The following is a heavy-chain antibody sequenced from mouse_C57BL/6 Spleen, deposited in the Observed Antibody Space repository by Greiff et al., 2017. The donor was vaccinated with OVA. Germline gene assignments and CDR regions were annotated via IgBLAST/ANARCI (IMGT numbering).Heavy chain of an antibody. V-gene: IGHV5-17*01. CDR1: GFTFSDYG. J-gene: IGHJ2*01. CDR3: ARNDYDGGYFDY. D-gene: IGHD2-4*01. CDR2: ISSGSSTI. Sequence: DVQLVESGGGLVKPGGSLKLSCAASGFTFSDYGMHWVRQAPEKGLEWVAYISSGSSTIYYADTVKGRFTISRDNAKNTLFLQMTSLRSEDTAMYYCARNDYDGGYFDYWGQGTTLTVSS.